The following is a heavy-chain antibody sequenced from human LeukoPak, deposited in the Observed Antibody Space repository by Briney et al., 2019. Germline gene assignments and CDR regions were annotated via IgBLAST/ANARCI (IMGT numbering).Heavy chain of an antibody. J-gene: IGHJ4*02. CDR1: DFTFSMFG. CDR2: ISSRGDTE. Sequence: GGSLRLSCAESDFTFSMFGMHWVRQAPGKGLEWVAVISSRGDTEDYRDSVKGRSTISRDNSQRTVFLQMNRLTFEDTGVYYCARPRPSYSTVTPLEYWGRGTLVIVSS. D-gene: IGHD4-17*01. V-gene: IGHV3-30*19. CDR3: ARPRPSYSTVTPLEY.